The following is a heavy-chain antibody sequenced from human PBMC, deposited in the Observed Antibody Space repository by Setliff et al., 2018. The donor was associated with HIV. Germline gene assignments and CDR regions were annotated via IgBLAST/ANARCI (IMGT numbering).Heavy chain of an antibody. D-gene: IGHD6-13*01. CDR3: ARVPTSSWYVTTQRTKEYFHH. J-gene: IGHJ1*01. CDR1: GGSIKSSSYY. V-gene: IGHV4-39*07. CDR2: IYYSGNT. Sequence: LSLTCTVSGGSIKSSSYYWGWIRQPPGKGLEWIGSIYYSGNTYYNPSLKSRVTISEDTSRNLFSLRLSSVTAADTAIYYCARVPTSSWYVTTQRTKEYFHHWGQGTLVTVSS.